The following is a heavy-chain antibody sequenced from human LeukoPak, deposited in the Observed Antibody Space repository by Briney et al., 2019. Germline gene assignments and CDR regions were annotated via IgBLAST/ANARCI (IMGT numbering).Heavy chain of an antibody. CDR1: GFTFSSYA. D-gene: IGHD1-1*01. CDR2: ISGSGGST. CDR3: AKSLFTSATGTGRAFHI. J-gene: IGHJ3*02. V-gene: IGHV3-23*01. Sequence: GGSLRFSCAASGFTFSSYAMSWVRQAPGKGLEWVSAISGSGGSTYYADSVKGRFTISRDNSKNTLYLQMNSLRAEDTAVYYCAKSLFTSATGTGRAFHIWGQGTMVTVSS.